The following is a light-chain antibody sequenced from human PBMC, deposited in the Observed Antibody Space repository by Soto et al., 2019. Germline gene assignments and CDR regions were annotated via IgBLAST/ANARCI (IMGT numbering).Light chain of an antibody. V-gene: IGLV3-1*01. J-gene: IGLJ2*01. CDR2: LDT. CDR3: QAWDDTTGVV. CDR1: DLGNRY. Sequence: SYELTQPPSVSVSPGQTASITCSGGDLGNRYARWYQQKPGQSPVLVIYLDTKRPSGIPERFSGSNSGNTATLTISGTQAVDEADYYCQAWDDTTGVVFGGGTKLTVL.